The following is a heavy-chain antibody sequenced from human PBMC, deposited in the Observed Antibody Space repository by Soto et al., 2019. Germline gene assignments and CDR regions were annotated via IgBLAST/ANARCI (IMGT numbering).Heavy chain of an antibody. V-gene: IGHV4-39*01. J-gene: IGHJ4*02. CDR3: PNPEKGVYYLAC. Sequence: SSETLSLTCTVSGGSISSSSYYWGWIRQPPGKGLEWIGSIYYSGSTYYNPSLKSRVTISVDTSKNQFSLKLSSVTAADTAGDYWPNPEKGVYYLACGARGTVVPVSS. CDR1: GGSISSSSYY. D-gene: IGHD3-10*01. CDR2: IYYSGST.